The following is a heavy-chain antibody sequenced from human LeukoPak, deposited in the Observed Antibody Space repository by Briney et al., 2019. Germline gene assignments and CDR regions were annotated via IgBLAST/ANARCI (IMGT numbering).Heavy chain of an antibody. D-gene: IGHD3-22*01. V-gene: IGHV4-59*01. CDR2: IHSTGST. Sequence: PSETLSLTCTVSGGSMTDYYWSWIRQPPGKGLEWLGYIHSTGSTNYNPSLKSRVTISVDTSKKQFSLKLRSVTAADTAVYYCARDVYDSSGYYPLGDNWGQGTLVTVSS. CDR1: GGSMTDYY. J-gene: IGHJ4*02. CDR3: ARDVYDSSGYYPLGDN.